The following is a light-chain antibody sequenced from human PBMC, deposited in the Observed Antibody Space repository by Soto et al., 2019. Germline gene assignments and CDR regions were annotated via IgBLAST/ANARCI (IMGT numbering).Light chain of an antibody. V-gene: IGLV7-46*01. CDR2: DTS. Sequence: QAVVTQAPSLTVSPGGTVTLTCGSSTGAVTSGHYPYWFQQKPGQAPRTLIYDTSNQHSWTPARFSGSLLGGKAALTLSGAQPEDEAEYYCLLSYGGARHVFGGGTQLTVL. CDR1: TGAVTSGHY. CDR3: LLSYGGARHV. J-gene: IGLJ7*01.